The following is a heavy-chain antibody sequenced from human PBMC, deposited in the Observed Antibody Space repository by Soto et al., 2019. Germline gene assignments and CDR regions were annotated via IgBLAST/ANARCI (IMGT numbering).Heavy chain of an antibody. Sequence: QVQLVQSGAEVKKPGASVKVYCKASGYTFTSYDINWVRQATGQGLEWMGWMDPNSGNTGYAQKFQGRVTMTRNTSISTAYMELSSLRSKDTAVYYCARGTFTYYYDSSDDYWGQGTLVTVSS. CDR2: MDPNSGNT. CDR1: GYTFTSYD. J-gene: IGHJ4*02. D-gene: IGHD3-22*01. CDR3: ARGTFTYYYDSSDDY. V-gene: IGHV1-8*01.